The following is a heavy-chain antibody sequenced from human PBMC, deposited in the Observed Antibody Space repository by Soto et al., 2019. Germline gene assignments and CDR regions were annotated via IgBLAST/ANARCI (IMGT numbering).Heavy chain of an antibody. V-gene: IGHV4-31*03. Sequence: QVHLQESGPGLVKPSQTLSLTCTVSGGSLTSNGYYWSWIRQRPEKGLEWLGYIYYSGTTHFNSSLKSRRSISMDTANNQFSRNLTSVTAADTAVYFCARDLLYRAVFEIWGQGTLVTVSA. CDR2: IYYSGTT. D-gene: IGHD3-3*01. J-gene: IGHJ3*02. CDR1: GGSLTSNGYY. CDR3: ARDLLYRAVFEI.